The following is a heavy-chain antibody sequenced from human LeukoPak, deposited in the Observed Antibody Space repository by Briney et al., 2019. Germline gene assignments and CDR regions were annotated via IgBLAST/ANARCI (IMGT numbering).Heavy chain of an antibody. Sequence: GGSLRLSCAASGFTFSSYAMHRVRQAPGKGLEWVAVISYDGSNKYYADSVKGRFTISRDNSKNTLYLQMNSLRAEDTAVYYCARDSSMDVWGQGTTVTVSS. V-gene: IGHV3-30*04. CDR1: GFTFSSYA. J-gene: IGHJ6*02. CDR3: ARDSSMDV. CDR2: ISYDGSNK.